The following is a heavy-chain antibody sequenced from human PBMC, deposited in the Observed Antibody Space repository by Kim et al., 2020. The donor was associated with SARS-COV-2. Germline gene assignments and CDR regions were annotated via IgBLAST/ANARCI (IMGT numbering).Heavy chain of an antibody. Sequence: SQTLSLTCAISGDSVSSNSAAWNWIRQSPSRGLEWLGRTYYRSKWYNDYAVSVKSRITINPYTSKNQFSLQLNSVTPEDTAVYYCARDSRDVYNYWVVFDYWGQGTRVTVSS. V-gene: IGHV6-1*01. CDR1: GDSVSSNSAA. D-gene: IGHD5-12*01. CDR3: ARDSRDVYNYWVVFDY. CDR2: TYYRSKWYN. J-gene: IGHJ4*02.